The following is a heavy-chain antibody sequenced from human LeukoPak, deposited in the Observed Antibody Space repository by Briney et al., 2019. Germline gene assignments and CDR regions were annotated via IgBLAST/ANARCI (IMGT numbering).Heavy chain of an antibody. CDR1: GGSISSSNW. CDR3: ASHSSSWPDAFDI. V-gene: IGHV4-4*02. Sequence: PSETLSLTCAVSGGSISSSNWWSWVRQPPGKGLEWIGEIYHSGSTNYNPSLKSRVTMSVDKSKNQFSLKLSSVTAADTAVYYCASHSSSWPDAFDIWGQGTMVTVSS. D-gene: IGHD6-13*01. CDR2: IYHSGST. J-gene: IGHJ3*02.